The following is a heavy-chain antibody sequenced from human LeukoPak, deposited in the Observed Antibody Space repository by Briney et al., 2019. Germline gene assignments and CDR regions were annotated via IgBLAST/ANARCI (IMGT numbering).Heavy chain of an antibody. J-gene: IGHJ5*02. Sequence: GESLKISCKGSGYSFTSYWIGWVRQMPGKGLEWMGIIYPGDSDTRYSPSLQGQVTISADKSISTAYLQWSSLKASDTAMYYCARASSGIGRGFDPWGQGTLVTVSS. V-gene: IGHV5-51*01. CDR1: GYSFTSYW. D-gene: IGHD3-10*01. CDR3: ARASSGIGRGFDP. CDR2: IYPGDSDT.